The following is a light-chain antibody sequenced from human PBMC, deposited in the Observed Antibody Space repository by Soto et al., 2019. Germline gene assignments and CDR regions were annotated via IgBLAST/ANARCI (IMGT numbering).Light chain of an antibody. Sequence: QMTQYPPYLAVPGGSRVSGCCLASQGIGNALGWYQQKPGKPPKVLIYGASNLQSGVPPRFSCSESGTAFTLAIRTLQSCYSAISYCLHDRYDPWTLGQGTKVDIK. V-gene: IGKV1-6*01. CDR2: GAS. J-gene: IGKJ1*01. CDR3: LHDRYDPWT. CDR1: QGIGNA.